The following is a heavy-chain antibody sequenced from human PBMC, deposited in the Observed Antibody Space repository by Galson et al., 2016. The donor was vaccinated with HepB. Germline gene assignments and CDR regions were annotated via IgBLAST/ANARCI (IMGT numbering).Heavy chain of an antibody. CDR3: SRDPAEQWLVGISYYYYYMDV. CDR2: ISYDGTNK. CDR1: GFTFRSYW. J-gene: IGHJ6*03. V-gene: IGHV3-30-3*01. D-gene: IGHD6-19*01. Sequence: SLRLSCAASGFTFRSYWMTWVRQAPGKGLEWVAVISYDGTNKYYADSVKGRFTISRDNSKNTLYLQMNSLRAEDTAVYYCSRDPAEQWLVGISYYYYYMDVWGKGTTVTVSS.